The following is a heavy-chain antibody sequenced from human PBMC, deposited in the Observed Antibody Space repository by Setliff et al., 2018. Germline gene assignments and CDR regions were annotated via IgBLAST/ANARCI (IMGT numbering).Heavy chain of an antibody. CDR1: GGSISSSNW. J-gene: IGHJ4*02. Sequence: PSETLSLTCAVFGGSISSSNWWSWVRQPPGKGLEWIGSIYHSGSTYYNPSLKSRVTISVDTSKKQFSLKLSSVTAADTAVYYCARRHCSGGSCYSLNYFDYWGQGTLVTVSS. V-gene: IGHV4-4*02. CDR2: IYHSGST. CDR3: ARRHCSGGSCYSLNYFDY. D-gene: IGHD2-15*01.